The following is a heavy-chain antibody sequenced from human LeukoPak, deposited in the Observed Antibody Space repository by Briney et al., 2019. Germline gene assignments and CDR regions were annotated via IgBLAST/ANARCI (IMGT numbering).Heavy chain of an antibody. V-gene: IGHV3-66*01. J-gene: IGHJ4*02. CDR3: AKVRVVFNWNYAYYFDY. CDR2: IYSGGST. D-gene: IGHD1-7*01. Sequence: GGSLRLSCAASGFTFSSYGMSWVRQAPGKGLEWVSVIYSGGSTYYADSVKGRFTISRDNSKNTLYLQMNSLRPEDTAVYYCAKVRVVFNWNYAYYFDYWGQGTLVTVSS. CDR1: GFTFSSYG.